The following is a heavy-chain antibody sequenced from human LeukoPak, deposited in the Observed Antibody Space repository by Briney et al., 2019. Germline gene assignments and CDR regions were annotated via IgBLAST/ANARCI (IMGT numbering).Heavy chain of an antibody. CDR3: VGYSGSYLVLGTFDI. CDR2: INPNSGGT. CDR1: GYTFTGYY. Sequence: GASVKVSCKASGYTFTGYYFHWVRQAPGQGLEWMGWINPNSGGTNYAQKFQGRVTMTRDTSISTAYMELSRLRSDDTAVYYCVGYSGSYLVLGTFDIWGQGTMVTVSS. V-gene: IGHV1-2*02. D-gene: IGHD1-26*01. J-gene: IGHJ3*02.